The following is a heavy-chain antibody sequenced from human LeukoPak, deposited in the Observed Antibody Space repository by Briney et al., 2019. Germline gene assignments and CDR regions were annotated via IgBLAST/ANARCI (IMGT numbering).Heavy chain of an antibody. CDR1: GFTFSSYG. CDR3: AIGRGYSYGYFDY. D-gene: IGHD5-18*01. Sequence: QSGGSLRLSCAASGFTFSSYGMHWVRQAPGKGLEWVAFIRYDGSNKYYADSVKGRFTISRDNSKNTLYLQMNSLRAEDTAVYYCAIGRGYSYGYFDYWGQGTLVTVSS. J-gene: IGHJ4*02. V-gene: IGHV3-30*02. CDR2: IRYDGSNK.